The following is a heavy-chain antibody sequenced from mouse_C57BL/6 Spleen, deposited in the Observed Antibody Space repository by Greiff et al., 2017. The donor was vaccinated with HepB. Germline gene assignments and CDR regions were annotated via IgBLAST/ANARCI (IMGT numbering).Heavy chain of an antibody. J-gene: IGHJ3*01. D-gene: IGHD1-1*01. CDR2: ISDGGSYT. V-gene: IGHV5-4*01. CDR3: ARDRGLRSSGKSWFAY. CDR1: GFTFSSYA. Sequence: EVMLVESGGGLVKPGGSLKLSCAASGFTFSSYAMSWVRQTPEKRLEWVATISDGGSYTYYPDNVKGRFTISRDNAKNNLYLQMSHLKSEDTAMYYCARDRGLRSSGKSWFAYWGQGTLVTVSA.